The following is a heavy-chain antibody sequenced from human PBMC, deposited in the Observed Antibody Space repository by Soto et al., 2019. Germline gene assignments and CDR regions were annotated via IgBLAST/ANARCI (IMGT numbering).Heavy chain of an antibody. D-gene: IGHD3-3*01. Sequence: GGSLRLSCSASGFTSRSYGMHWVRQAPGKGLEWVAVIWYDGSNKYYADSVKGRFTISRDNSKNTLYLQMNSLRAEDTAVYYCARDIEFLEWLSYAFDIWGQGTMVTVSS. V-gene: IGHV3-33*01. CDR1: GFTSRSYG. CDR3: ARDIEFLEWLSYAFDI. J-gene: IGHJ3*02. CDR2: IWYDGSNK.